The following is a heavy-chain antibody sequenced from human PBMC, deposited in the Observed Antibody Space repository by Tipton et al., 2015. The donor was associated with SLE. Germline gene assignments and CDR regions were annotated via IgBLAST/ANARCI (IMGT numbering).Heavy chain of an antibody. CDR3: ARLYSSSWQRSDY. D-gene: IGHD6-13*01. J-gene: IGHJ4*02. Sequence: LRLSCVVYGGSFSSYYWSWIRQPPGKGLEWIGYIYYSGSTNYNPSLKSRVTISVDTSKNQFSLKLSSVTAADTAVYYCARLYSSSWQRSDYWGQGTLVTVPS. CDR1: GGSFSSYY. CDR2: IYYSGST. V-gene: IGHV4-59*01.